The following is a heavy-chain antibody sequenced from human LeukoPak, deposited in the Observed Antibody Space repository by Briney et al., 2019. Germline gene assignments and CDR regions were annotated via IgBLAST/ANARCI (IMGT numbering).Heavy chain of an antibody. J-gene: IGHJ6*03. V-gene: IGHV4-38-2*02. CDR1: GYSISSGYY. Sequence: SETLSLTCTVSGYSISSGYYWGWIRQPPGKGLEWIGSIYHSGSTYYNPSLKSRVTISVDTSKNQFSLKLSSVTAADTAVYYCARDEYPRYSSSSGGNYYYYMDVWGKGTTVTVSS. CDR3: ARDEYPRYSSSSGGNYYYYMDV. CDR2: IYHSGST. D-gene: IGHD6-6*01.